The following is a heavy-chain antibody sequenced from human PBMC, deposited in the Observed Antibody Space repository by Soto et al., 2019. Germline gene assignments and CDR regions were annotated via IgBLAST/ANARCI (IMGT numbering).Heavy chain of an antibody. CDR3: ARTPGRWLQFSYYFDY. J-gene: IGHJ4*02. CDR2: IYYSGST. CDR1: GGSVSSGSYY. V-gene: IGHV4-61*01. D-gene: IGHD5-12*01. Sequence: SETLSLTCTVSGGSVSSGSYYWSWIRQPPGKGLEWIGYIYYSGSTNYNPSLKSRVTISVDTSKNQFSLKLSSVTAADTAVYYCARTPGRWLQFSYYFDYWGQGTLVTVSS.